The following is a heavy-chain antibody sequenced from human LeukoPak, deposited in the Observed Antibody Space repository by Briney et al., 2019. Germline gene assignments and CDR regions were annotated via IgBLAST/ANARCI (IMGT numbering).Heavy chain of an antibody. CDR2: IYPGDSDT. V-gene: IGHV5-51*01. J-gene: IGHJ4*02. CDR1: GYTFSDYW. D-gene: IGHD2-15*01. Sequence: GESLKISCKGSGYTFSDYWIGWVRQMPGKGLDWMGIIYPGDSDTRYSPSFQGQVTISADRSISTAYLQWSSLRSEDTAVYYCARDPKDIVVVVAPTPGGYFDYWGQGTLVTVSS. CDR3: ARDPKDIVVVVAPTPGGYFDY.